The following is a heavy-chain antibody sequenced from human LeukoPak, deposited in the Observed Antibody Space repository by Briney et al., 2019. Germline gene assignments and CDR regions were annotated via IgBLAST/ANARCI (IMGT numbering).Heavy chain of an antibody. D-gene: IGHD6-13*01. J-gene: IGHJ5*02. Sequence: SETLSLTCTVSGGSISSYYWSWIRQPPGKGLEWIGYIYYSGSTNYNPSLKSRVTISVDTSKNQFSLKLSSVTAADTAVYYCAGSSSWYGWFDPWGQGTLVTVSS. CDR1: GGSISSYY. V-gene: IGHV4-59*01. CDR3: AGSSSWYGWFDP. CDR2: IYYSGST.